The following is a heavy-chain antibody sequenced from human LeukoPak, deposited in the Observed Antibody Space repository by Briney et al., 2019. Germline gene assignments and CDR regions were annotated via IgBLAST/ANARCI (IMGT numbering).Heavy chain of an antibody. CDR1: GYTFSSYA. J-gene: IGHJ4*02. CDR3: ARNYDRRPFDY. D-gene: IGHD3-22*01. Sequence: VASVKVSCKASGYTFSSYAISCVRQAPGQGLEWMGWINVYNGNRNYAQNLQDRVTMTTDTSTSTAYMELRSLRSDDTALYYCARNYDRRPFDYWGQGILVTVSS. CDR2: INVYNGNR. V-gene: IGHV1-18*01.